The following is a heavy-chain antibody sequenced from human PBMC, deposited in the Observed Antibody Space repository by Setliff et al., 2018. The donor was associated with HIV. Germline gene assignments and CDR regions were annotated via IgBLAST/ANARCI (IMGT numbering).Heavy chain of an antibody. D-gene: IGHD3-22*01. CDR2: VNRGRRT. CDR3: AREIPYSYGGRGHPL. V-gene: IGHV4-39*07. Sequence: SETLSLTCTVSGGSISSRTYYWSWIRQPPGMGLEWIGEVNRGRRTNYNSSLKSRVTISIDTSRNQFSLTVSSVTAADTAVYYCAREIPYSYGGRGHPLWGQGTLVTVSS. J-gene: IGHJ4*02. CDR1: GGSISSRTYY.